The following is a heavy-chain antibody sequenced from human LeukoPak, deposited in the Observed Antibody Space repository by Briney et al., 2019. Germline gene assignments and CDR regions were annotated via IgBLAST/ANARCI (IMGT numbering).Heavy chain of an antibody. CDR2: IYSGGST. D-gene: IGHD6-19*01. V-gene: IGHV3-53*01. Sequence: GGSLRLSCAASGFTVSSNYMSWVRQAPGKGLEWVSIIYSGGSTYYADSVKGRFTISRDNSKNTLYLQMNNLRAEDTAVYYCAMGYSSGWYRGALDYWGQGTLVTVSS. J-gene: IGHJ4*02. CDR3: AMGYSSGWYRGALDY. CDR1: GFTVSSNY.